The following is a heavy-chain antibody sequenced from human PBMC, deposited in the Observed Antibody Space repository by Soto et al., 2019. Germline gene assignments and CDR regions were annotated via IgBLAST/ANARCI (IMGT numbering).Heavy chain of an antibody. D-gene: IGHD1-26*01. J-gene: IGHJ3*02. V-gene: IGHV4-59*01. CDR1: GGSMSSYY. Sequence: SETLSLTCIVSGGSMSSYYSSWIRQPPGKGLEWIGYIYYSGSTNYNPSLKSRVTISVDTSKKQFSLKLSSVTAADTAVYYCARLRSYAASYDIWGQGTKVTVSS. CDR3: ARLRSYAASYDI. CDR2: IYYSGST.